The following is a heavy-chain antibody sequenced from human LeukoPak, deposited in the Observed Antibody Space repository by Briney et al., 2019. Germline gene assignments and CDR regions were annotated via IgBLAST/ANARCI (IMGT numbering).Heavy chain of an antibody. V-gene: IGHV3-7*01. CDR3: ARGDCGDYMDV. Sequence: GGSLRLSCAASGFTFSSYWMSWVRQAPGKGLEWVANIKQDGSEKYYVDSVKGRFTISRGNAKNSLYLQTNSLRAEDTAVYYCARGDCGDYMDVWGKGTTVTVSS. J-gene: IGHJ6*03. D-gene: IGHD4-17*01. CDR2: IKQDGSEK. CDR1: GFTFSSYW.